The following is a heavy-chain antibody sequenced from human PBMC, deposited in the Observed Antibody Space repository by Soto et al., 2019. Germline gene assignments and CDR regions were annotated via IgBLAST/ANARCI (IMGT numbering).Heavy chain of an antibody. V-gene: IGHV1-46*01. CDR1: GYTFINHN. CDR2: VNARGGST. Sequence: ASVKVSCKASGYTFINHNVHWVRQAPGQGLEWMGKVNARGGSTNDAQELQGRVTMTWDTSTSTVYMELGSLRPEDTAVYYCARGSNHDSSGFGHSDYYGKDVWG. J-gene: IGHJ6*02. CDR3: ARGSNHDSSGFGHSDYYGKDV. D-gene: IGHD3-22*01.